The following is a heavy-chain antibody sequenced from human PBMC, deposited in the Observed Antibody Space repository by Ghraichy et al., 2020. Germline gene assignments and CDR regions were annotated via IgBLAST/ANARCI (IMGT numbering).Heavy chain of an antibody. J-gene: IGHJ4*02. Sequence: ASVKVSCKASGYTFTSYGISWVRQAPGQGLEWMGWISAYNGNTNYAQKLQGRVTMTTDTSTSTAYMELRSLRSDDTAVYYCASSKGDDFWSGYLDYWGQGTLVTVSS. CDR2: ISAYNGNT. CDR1: GYTFTSYG. V-gene: IGHV1-18*04. D-gene: IGHD3-3*01. CDR3: ASSKGDDFWSGYLDY.